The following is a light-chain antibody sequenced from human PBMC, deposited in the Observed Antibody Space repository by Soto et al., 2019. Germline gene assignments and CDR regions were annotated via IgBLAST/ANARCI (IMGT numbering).Light chain of an antibody. V-gene: IGLV1-40*01. CDR2: GNS. Sequence: QAVVTQPPSVSGAPGQRVTISCTGSSSNIGAGYEVHWYQQLPRTAPKLLIYGNSNRPSGVPVRFSGSKSGTSASLAITGLQAEDEADYYCQSYDNSLSGMVFGGGTKLTVL. CDR3: QSYDNSLSGMV. CDR1: SSNIGAGYE. J-gene: IGLJ2*01.